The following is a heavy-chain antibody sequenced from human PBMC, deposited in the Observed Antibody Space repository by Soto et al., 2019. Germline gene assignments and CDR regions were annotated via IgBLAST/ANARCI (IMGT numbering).Heavy chain of an antibody. D-gene: IGHD3-22*01. CDR1: GYTFTSYY. J-gene: IGHJ4*02. V-gene: IGHV1-46*01. CDR3: ARADVPNCYDSRGYSKALDY. Sequence: QVQLVQSGAEVKKPGASVKLSCKASGYTFTSYYMHWLRQAPVQGLEWMGIINPSGGSTSYAQKFQGRVTMTRDTSTSTVYMELRSLRSEDTAVYYCARADVPNCYDSRGYSKALDYWGQGTLVTVSS. CDR2: INPSGGST.